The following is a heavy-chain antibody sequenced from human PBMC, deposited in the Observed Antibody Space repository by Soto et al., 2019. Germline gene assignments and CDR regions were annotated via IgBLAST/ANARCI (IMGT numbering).Heavy chain of an antibody. Sequence: AGSLRLSCAASGFTFSDYYMSWIRQAPGKGLVWVSRISGDGSSTNYADSVKGRFTISRDSAKNTLYLQMNSLRAEDTAVYYCAVWSYISGSFNYWGQGTLVTVCS. V-gene: IGHV3-74*01. J-gene: IGHJ4*02. D-gene: IGHD1-26*01. CDR1: GFTFSDYY. CDR2: ISGDGSST. CDR3: AVWSYISGSFNY.